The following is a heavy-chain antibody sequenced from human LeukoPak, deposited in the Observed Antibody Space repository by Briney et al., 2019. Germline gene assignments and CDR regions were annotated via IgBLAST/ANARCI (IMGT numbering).Heavy chain of an antibody. CDR3: ARENSGWFDP. J-gene: IGHJ5*02. D-gene: IGHD4-23*01. V-gene: IGHV3-33*01. CDR2: IWYDGSNK. Sequence: PGRSLRLSCAASGFTFSSYGMHWVRQAPGKRLEWVAVIWYDGSNKYYADSVKGRFTISRDNSKNTLYLQMNSLRAEDTAVYYCARENSGWFDPWGQGTLVTVSS. CDR1: GFTFSSYG.